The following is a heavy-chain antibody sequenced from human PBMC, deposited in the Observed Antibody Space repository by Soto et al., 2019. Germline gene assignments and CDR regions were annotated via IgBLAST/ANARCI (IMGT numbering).Heavy chain of an antibody. CDR2: IYYSGST. CDR3: ARGPLARQPMHYYYYYGMDV. D-gene: IGHD6-6*01. CDR1: GGSISSGGYY. Sequence: QVQLQESGPGLVKPSQTLSLTCTVSGGSISSGGYYWSWIRQHPGKGLEWIGYIYYSGSTYYNPSLKSRVTISVDTSKNQCSLKLSSVTAADTAVYYCARGPLARQPMHYYYYYGMDVWGQGTTVTVSS. V-gene: IGHV4-31*03. J-gene: IGHJ6*02.